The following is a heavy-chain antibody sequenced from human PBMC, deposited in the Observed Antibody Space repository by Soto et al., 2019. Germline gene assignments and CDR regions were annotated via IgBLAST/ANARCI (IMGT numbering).Heavy chain of an antibody. J-gene: IGHJ5*02. CDR3: ARAGQGGDYFWWLDP. CDR2: IYHSGST. V-gene: IGHV4-38-2*01. CDR1: GYSISSGYY. D-gene: IGHD4-17*01. Sequence: SETLSLTCAVSGYSISSGYYWGWIRQPPGKGLEWIGSIYHSGSTYYNPSLKSRVTISVDTSKNQFSLKLGSVTAADTAVSYCARAGQGGDYFWWLDPWGQGTLVTVSS.